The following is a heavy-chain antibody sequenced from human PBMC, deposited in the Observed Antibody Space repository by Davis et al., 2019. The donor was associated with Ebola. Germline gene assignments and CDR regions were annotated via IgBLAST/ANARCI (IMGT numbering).Heavy chain of an antibody. CDR1: GGSISNYY. CDR3: ARRSFYYEGSGKGWFDP. Sequence: SETLSLTCTVSGGSISNYYWSWIRQSPGKGLEWIAYIYYSGSTSYNPSLKSRVTISVDTSENQFSLRLTSVTAADTAVYSCARRSFYYEGSGKGWFDPWGQGILVTVAS. CDR2: IYYSGST. D-gene: IGHD3-22*01. V-gene: IGHV4-59*08. J-gene: IGHJ5*02.